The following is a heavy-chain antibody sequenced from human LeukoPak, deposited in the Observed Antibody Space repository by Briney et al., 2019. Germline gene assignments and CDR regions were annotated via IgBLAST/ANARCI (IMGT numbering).Heavy chain of an antibody. CDR1: GGSISSYY. D-gene: IGHD3-16*02. CDR3: ARAGYDYVWGSYRGYFDY. CDR2: IYYSGGT. V-gene: IGHV4-59*01. J-gene: IGHJ4*02. Sequence: SETLSLTCTVSGGSISSYYWSWIRQPPGKGLEWIGYIYYSGGTNCNPSLKSRVTISVDTSKNQFSLKLSSVTAADTAVYYCARAGYDYVWGSYRGYFDYWGQGTLVTVSS.